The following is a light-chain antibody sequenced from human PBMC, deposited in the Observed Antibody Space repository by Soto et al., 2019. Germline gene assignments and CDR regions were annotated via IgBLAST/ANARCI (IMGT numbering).Light chain of an antibody. CDR3: LQLSHYPLT. CDR1: QGSPTY. Sequence: DIQLTQTPSFLSASVGDRVTVTCRASQGSPTYLAWYQQKPGKAPKLLIYGVSTLQNGVPSRFSGAGSGTEFTLTITSLQPEDSATYYCLQLSHYPLTFGQGTRLVIK. V-gene: IGKV1-9*01. CDR2: GVS. J-gene: IGKJ5*01.